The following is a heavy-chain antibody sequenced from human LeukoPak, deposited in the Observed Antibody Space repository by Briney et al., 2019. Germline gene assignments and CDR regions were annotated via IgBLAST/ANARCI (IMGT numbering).Heavy chain of an antibody. CDR2: IYHSGST. J-gene: IGHJ4*02. CDR3: ARASLLWFGELSYYFDY. Sequence: SETLSLTCTVSGYSISSGYYWGWIRQPPGKGLEWIGSIYHSGSTYYNPSLKSRVTISIDTSKNQFSLKLRSVTAADTAVYYCARASLLWFGELSYYFDYWGQGTLVTVSS. CDR1: GYSISSGYY. D-gene: IGHD3-10*01. V-gene: IGHV4-38-2*02.